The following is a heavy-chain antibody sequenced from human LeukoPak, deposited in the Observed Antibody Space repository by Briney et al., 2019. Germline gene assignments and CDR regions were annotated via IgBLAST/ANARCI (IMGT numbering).Heavy chain of an antibody. V-gene: IGHV1-69*05. D-gene: IGHD2-2*01. J-gene: IGHJ6*03. CDR3: ARTPLVVVPAATPSYYYYMDV. Sequence: SVKVSCKASGGTFSSYAISWVRQSPGQGLEWMGGIIPIFGTANYAQKFQGRVTITTDESTSTAYMELSSLRSEDTGVYYCARTPLVVVPAATPSYYYYMDVWGKGTTVTVSS. CDR2: IIPIFGTA. CDR1: GGTFSSYA.